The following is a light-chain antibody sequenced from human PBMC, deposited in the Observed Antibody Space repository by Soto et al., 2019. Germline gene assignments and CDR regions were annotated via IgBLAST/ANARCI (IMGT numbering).Light chain of an antibody. CDR1: QSVSSY. Sequence: IVLTQSPATVSLSQGERATLSCRASQSVSSYLAWYQQKPGQAPRLLIYDASNRATGTPARFSGSGSGTDFTLTISSLEPEDFAVYYCQQRSNWPLTSCQGTLLEIK. CDR2: DAS. J-gene: IGKJ5*01. V-gene: IGKV3-11*01. CDR3: QQRSNWPLT.